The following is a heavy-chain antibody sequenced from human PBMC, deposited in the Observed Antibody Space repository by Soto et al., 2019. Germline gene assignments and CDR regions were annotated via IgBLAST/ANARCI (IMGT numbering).Heavy chain of an antibody. V-gene: IGHV3-9*01. CDR3: AKEGCSGGSCYTGWYFDL. D-gene: IGHD2-15*01. Sequence: EVQLVESGGGLVQPGRSLRLSCAASGFTFDDYAMHWVRQAPGKGLEWVSGISWNSGSIGYADSVKCRFTNSRDNANNSLYLHMNSLRAEDTAMYYCAKEGCSGGSCYTGWYFDLWGRGTLVTVSS. CDR1: GFTFDDYA. J-gene: IGHJ2*01. CDR2: ISWNSGSI.